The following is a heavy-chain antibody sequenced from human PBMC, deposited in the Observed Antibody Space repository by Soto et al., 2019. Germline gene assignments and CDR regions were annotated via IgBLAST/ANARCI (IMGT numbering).Heavy chain of an antibody. Sequence: SETLSLTCTVSGGSISSYYWSWIRQPPGKGLEWIGYIYYSGSTNYNPSLKSRVTMSVDTSKNQFSLKLNSVTAADTAVYYCARYYCTSTTCCYFDYWGQGTLVTVSS. CDR3: ARYYCTSTTCCYFDY. CDR1: GGSISSYY. J-gene: IGHJ4*02. D-gene: IGHD2-2*01. CDR2: IYYSGST. V-gene: IGHV4-59*01.